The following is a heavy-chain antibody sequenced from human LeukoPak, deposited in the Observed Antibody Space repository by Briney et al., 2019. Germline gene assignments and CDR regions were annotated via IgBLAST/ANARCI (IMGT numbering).Heavy chain of an antibody. D-gene: IGHD3-16*01. CDR2: IYHSGST. V-gene: IGHV4-30-2*01. CDR3: ARDSGLGSAGGGWGPYRSNWFDP. Sequence: SQTLSLTCTVSGGSISSGGYYWSWIRQPPGKGLEWIGYIYHSGSTYYNPSLKSRVTISVDRSKNQFSLKLSSVTAADTAVYYCARDSGLGSAGGGWGPYRSNWFDPWGQGTLVTVSS. CDR1: GGSISSGGYY. J-gene: IGHJ5*02.